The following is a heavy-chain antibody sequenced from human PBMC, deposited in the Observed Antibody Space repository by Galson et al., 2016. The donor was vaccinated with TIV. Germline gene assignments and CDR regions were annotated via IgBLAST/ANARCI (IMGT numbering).Heavy chain of an antibody. Sequence: PALVKPTQALTLTCTFSGFSLSATEMCVSWIRQSPGKALEWLARIDWDDDKYYSTFLRTRLTISKDTSKNQVVLTMANMAPVDTATYYCARTLYGDSLGWYFDVWGRGTLVAVSS. J-gene: IGHJ2*01. V-gene: IGHV2-70*11. CDR3: ARTLYGDSLGWYFDV. CDR2: IDWDDDK. CDR1: GFSLSATEMC. D-gene: IGHD4-17*01.